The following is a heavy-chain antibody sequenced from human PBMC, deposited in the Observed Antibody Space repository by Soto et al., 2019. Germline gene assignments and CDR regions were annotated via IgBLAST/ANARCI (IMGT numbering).Heavy chain of an antibody. J-gene: IGHJ6*02. D-gene: IGHD3-3*01. CDR2: ISYDGSNK. CDR3: ARAGQTPYDFWSGYSADYYYYYGMDV. CDR1: GFTFSSYA. V-gene: IGHV3-30-3*01. Sequence: PGGSLRLSCAASGFTFSSYAMHWVRQAPGKGLEWVAVISYDGSNKYYADSVKGRFTISRDNSKNTLYLQMNSLRAEDTAVYYCARAGQTPYDFWSGYSADYYYYYGMDVWGQGTTVTVSS.